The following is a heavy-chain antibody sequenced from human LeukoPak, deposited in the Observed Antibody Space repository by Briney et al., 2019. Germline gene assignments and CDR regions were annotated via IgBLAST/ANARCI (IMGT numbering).Heavy chain of an antibody. CDR3: ANPATYYDILTDYYAEYFQH. CDR1: GFTFSSYA. D-gene: IGHD3-9*01. CDR2: ISVSGGST. J-gene: IGHJ1*01. Sequence: GGSLRLSCAASGFTFSSYAMSWVRQAPGKGLEGVSAISVSGGSTYYADSVKGRFTISRDNSKNTLYLQMNSLRAEDTAVYYCANPATYYDILTDYYAEYFQHWGQGTLVTVSS. V-gene: IGHV3-23*01.